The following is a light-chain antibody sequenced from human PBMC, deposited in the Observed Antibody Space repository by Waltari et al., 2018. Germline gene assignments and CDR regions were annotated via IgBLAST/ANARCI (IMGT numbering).Light chain of an antibody. CDR1: QSLTRRY. J-gene: IGKJ2*01. Sequence: EIVLTQSPGTLSLSPRERATLSCRASQSLTRRYLAWYQQKPGQAPRLLSYGASSRAAGIPDRLSGSWSGTDFTLTISRLEPEDCGVYYCQQYGSSDMYTFGQGTKLEIK. CDR2: GAS. V-gene: IGKV3-20*01. CDR3: QQYGSSDMYT.